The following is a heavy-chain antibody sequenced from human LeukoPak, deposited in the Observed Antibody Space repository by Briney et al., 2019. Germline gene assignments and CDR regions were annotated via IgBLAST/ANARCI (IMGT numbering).Heavy chain of an antibody. D-gene: IGHD3-3*01. CDR1: GYTFTGYY. V-gene: IGHV1-2*06. CDR3: ARDRYDFWSGYYNY. J-gene: IGHJ4*02. Sequence: ASVTVSCKVSGYTFTGYYLHWLRQAPGQGLEWMGRINPSSGGTNYAQKFQGRVTMTRDTSINTAYMDLSSLRSDDTAVYYCARDRYDFWSGYYNYWGQGTLVTVSS. CDR2: INPSSGGT.